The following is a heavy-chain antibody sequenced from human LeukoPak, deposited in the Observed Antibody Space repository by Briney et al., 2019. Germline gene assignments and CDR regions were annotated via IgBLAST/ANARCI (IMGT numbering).Heavy chain of an antibody. Sequence: PSETLSLTCTVSGGSISSYYWSWIRQPAGKGLEWIGRIYTSGSTNYNPSLKSRVTMSVDTSKNQFSLKLSSVTAADTAVYYCARHRQEWLRLIYYFDYWGQGTLVTVSS. CDR2: IYTSGST. CDR3: ARHRQEWLRLIYYFDY. CDR1: GGSISSYY. V-gene: IGHV4-4*07. J-gene: IGHJ4*02. D-gene: IGHD5-12*01.